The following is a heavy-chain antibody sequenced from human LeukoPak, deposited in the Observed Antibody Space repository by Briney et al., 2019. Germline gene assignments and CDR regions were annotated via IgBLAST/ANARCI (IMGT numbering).Heavy chain of an antibody. D-gene: IGHD3-16*01. CDR1: GFTFSSYA. V-gene: IGHV3-23*01. CDR3: AKSSIPLGQFGY. J-gene: IGHJ4*02. Sequence: GGSLRPSCAASGFTFSSYAMSWVRQAPGEGLEWVSVLSSGSGGGTHYADSVKGRFTISRDNSKSTLYLQMNSLRAEDTAVYYCAKSSIPLGQFGYWGQGTLVTVSS. CDR2: LSSGSGGGT.